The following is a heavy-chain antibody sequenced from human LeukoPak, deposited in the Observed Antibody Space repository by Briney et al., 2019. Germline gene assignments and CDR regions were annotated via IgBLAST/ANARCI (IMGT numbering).Heavy chain of an antibody. V-gene: IGHV3-20*01. CDR3: ARRDSSGWDYDY. Sequence: GGSLRLSCEAFGFTFSSHSMNWVRQAPGKGLEWVSGINWNGGSTGYADSVKGRFTISRDNAKNSLYLQMNSLRAEDTALYHCARRDSSGWDYDYWGQGTLVTVSS. J-gene: IGHJ4*02. CDR2: INWNGGST. CDR1: GFTFSSHS. D-gene: IGHD6-19*01.